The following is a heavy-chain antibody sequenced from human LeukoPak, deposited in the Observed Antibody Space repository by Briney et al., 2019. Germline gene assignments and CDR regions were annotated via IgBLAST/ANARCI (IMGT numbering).Heavy chain of an antibody. Sequence: GGSPRLSCAASGFTFSSYWMSWVRQAPGRGLEGVANIKQDGSEKYYVDSVKSRFTISRDNAKNSLYLQMNSLRAEDTAVYYCARGDRITIFGVVYNWFDPWGQGTLVTVSS. J-gene: IGHJ5*02. D-gene: IGHD3-3*01. CDR3: ARGDRITIFGVVYNWFDP. CDR1: GFTFSSYW. CDR2: IKQDGSEK. V-gene: IGHV3-7*01.